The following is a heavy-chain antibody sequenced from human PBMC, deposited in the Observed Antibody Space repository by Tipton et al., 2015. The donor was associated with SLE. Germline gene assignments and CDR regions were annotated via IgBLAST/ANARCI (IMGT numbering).Heavy chain of an antibody. J-gene: IGHJ4*02. V-gene: IGHV3-11*04. CDR3: AREGRAHKYFDY. CDR1: GFTFSDNY. CDR2: ISGSGSTL. Sequence: LSLTCAASGFTFSDNYMSWIRQVPGKGLERLSSISGSGSTLTYADSLKGRITISRDNANNLLYLQMNSLRAEDTAVYYCAREGRAHKYFDYWGQGTLVTVSS.